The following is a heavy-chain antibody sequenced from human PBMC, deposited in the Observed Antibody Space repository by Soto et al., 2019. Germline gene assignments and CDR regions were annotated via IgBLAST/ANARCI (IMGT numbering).Heavy chain of an antibody. J-gene: IGHJ4*02. D-gene: IGHD5-18*01. V-gene: IGHV4-59*08. CDR3: ARAMVIPRQTFDY. Sequence: SETLSLTCTVSGGSISSYYWSWIRQPPGKGLEWIGYIYYSGSTNYNPSLKSRVTISVDTSKNQFSLKLSSVTAADTAVYYCARAMVIPRQTFDYWGQGTLVTVSS. CDR2: IYYSGST. CDR1: GGSISSYY.